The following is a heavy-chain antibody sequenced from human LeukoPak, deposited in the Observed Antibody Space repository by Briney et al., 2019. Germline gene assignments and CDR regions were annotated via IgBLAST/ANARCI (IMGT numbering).Heavy chain of an antibody. D-gene: IGHD3-3*01. Sequence: PGGSLRLSCAASGFAVNSNYMSWVRQAPGKGLEWVSVIYSAGTTFYADSVKGRLSISRDNSKNTLYLHMDSLRAEDTAVYYCAGGVLPYYFDYWGQGTPVTVSA. J-gene: IGHJ4*02. CDR1: GFAVNSNY. CDR3: AGGVLPYYFDY. CDR2: IYSAGTT. V-gene: IGHV3-66*01.